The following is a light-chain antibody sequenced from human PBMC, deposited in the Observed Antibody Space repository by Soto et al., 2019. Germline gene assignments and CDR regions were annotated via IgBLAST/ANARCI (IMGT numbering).Light chain of an antibody. Sequence: EVVVTQSPATLSVSPGERATLSCRASQSVGSDVAWFQHKPGQAPRLLIYGASTRATGIPPRFSGSGSATDFTLTINNLQPEDSAVYYCQQYNDWPETFGQGTRVEI. V-gene: IGKV3D-15*01. J-gene: IGKJ1*01. CDR1: QSVGSD. CDR3: QQYNDWPET. CDR2: GAS.